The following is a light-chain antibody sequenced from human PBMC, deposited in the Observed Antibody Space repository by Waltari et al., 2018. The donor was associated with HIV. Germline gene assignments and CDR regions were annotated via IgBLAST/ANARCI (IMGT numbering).Light chain of an antibody. J-gene: IGLJ3*02. Sequence: QSALTHPASVSGSPGQSITISCTGPSSDVGGYNYFPWYQQYPDKAPKLMIYEVSNRPSGASNRFSGSKSGNTASLTISGLQAEDEADYYCSSYTSSSTWVFGGGTKLTVL. CDR2: EVS. V-gene: IGLV2-14*01. CDR1: SSDVGGYNY. CDR3: SSYTSSSTWV.